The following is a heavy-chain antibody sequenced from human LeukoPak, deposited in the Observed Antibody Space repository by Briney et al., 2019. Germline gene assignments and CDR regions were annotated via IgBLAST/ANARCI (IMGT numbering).Heavy chain of an antibody. D-gene: IGHD3-22*01. CDR2: MYLSGTT. V-gene: IGHV4-4*02. CDR3: AGLVGRYSSGLYYYYFDY. Sequence: PSGTLSLTCTVSGDSINSLGLWSWVRQPPGKGLEWIGEMYLSGTTHSNPSVKSRVTISIDKSKNQFFLNLSSVTAADTAVYYCAGLVGRYSSGLYYYYFDYWGQGTLVTVPS. CDR1: GDSINSLGL. J-gene: IGHJ4*02.